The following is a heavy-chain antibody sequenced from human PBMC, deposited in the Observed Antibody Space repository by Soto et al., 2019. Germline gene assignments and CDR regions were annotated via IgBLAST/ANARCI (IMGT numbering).Heavy chain of an antibody. Sequence: GASVKVSCKASGYTFTSYGISWVRQAPGQGLEWMGWISAYNGNTNYAQKLQGRVAMTTDTSTSTAYMELRSLRSDDTAVYYCARDWGVVADTAMVTWGQGTLVTVSS. CDR2: ISAYNGNT. J-gene: IGHJ4*02. CDR1: GYTFTSYG. V-gene: IGHV1-18*01. D-gene: IGHD5-18*01. CDR3: ARDWGVVADTAMVT.